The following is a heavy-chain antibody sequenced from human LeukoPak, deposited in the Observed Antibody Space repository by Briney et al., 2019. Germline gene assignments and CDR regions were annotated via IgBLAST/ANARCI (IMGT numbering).Heavy chain of an antibody. V-gene: IGHV1-2*02. CDR3: ARAPGTPGSQYNWFDP. J-gene: IGHJ5*02. D-gene: IGHD3-10*01. CDR1: GYTFTGNY. Sequence: GASVKVSYKASGYTFTGNYMHWVRQAPGQGLEWMGWINPNSGGTNYAQKFQGRVTMTKDTSKNQFSLKLSSVTAADTAVYYCARAPGTPGSQYNWFDPWGQGTLVTVSS. CDR2: INPNSGGT.